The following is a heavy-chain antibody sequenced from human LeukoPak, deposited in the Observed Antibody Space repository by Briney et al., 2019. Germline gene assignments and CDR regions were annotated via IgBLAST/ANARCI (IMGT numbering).Heavy chain of an antibody. J-gene: IGHJ3*01. Sequence: PGGSLRLSCAASGFTFRSYAMSWVRQAPGKGLEWVSSVTGDGENTFYADSVKGRFSVSRDNSRNTLFLTMNSLRVEDTALYYCAKDYLGQLVMFDVWGQGTMVTVSS. V-gene: IGHV3-23*01. CDR3: AKDYLGQLVMFDV. CDR1: GFTFRSYA. D-gene: IGHD6-13*01. CDR2: VTGDGENT.